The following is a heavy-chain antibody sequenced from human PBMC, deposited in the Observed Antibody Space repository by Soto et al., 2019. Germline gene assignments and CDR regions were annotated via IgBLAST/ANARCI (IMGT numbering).Heavy chain of an antibody. CDR1: GFNFSNYA. J-gene: IGHJ4*02. D-gene: IGHD1-20*01. V-gene: IGHV3-23*01. CDR3: AKDKRYNWNDGTYYFDY. Sequence: GGSLRLSCAASGFNFSNYAMSWVRQAPGKELKWVSAISGSGGSTYYADSVKGRFTISRDNSKNTLYLQMNSLRAEDTAIYFCAKDKRYNWNDGTYYFDYWGQGSLVTVSS. CDR2: ISGSGGST.